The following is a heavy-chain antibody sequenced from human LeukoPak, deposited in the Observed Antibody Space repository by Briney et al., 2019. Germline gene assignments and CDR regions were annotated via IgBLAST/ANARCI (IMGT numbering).Heavy chain of an antibody. V-gene: IGHV1-69*06. J-gene: IGHJ4*02. CDR3: EREGSSGWFDY. D-gene: IGHD6-19*01. CDR1: GGTFSSYG. CDR2: IIPISGTP. Sequence: SVKVSRKASGGTFSSYGINWVRQAPGQGLEWMGRIIPISGTPNYAQKFQGRVTITADISTSTAYMELSSLRSEDTAMYYCEREGSSGWFDYWGQGTLVTVSS.